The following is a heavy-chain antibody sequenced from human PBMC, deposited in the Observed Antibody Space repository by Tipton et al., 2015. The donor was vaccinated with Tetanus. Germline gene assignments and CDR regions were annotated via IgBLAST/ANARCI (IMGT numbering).Heavy chain of an antibody. CDR3: ATVGAGLRRREGPLGS. J-gene: IGHJ3*01. CDR2: IVPLFGSA. Sequence: QLVQSGAGVKKPGSSMRLSCKASGNTFSSSTLSWVRQAPGHGLEWMGMIVPLFGSAYYAQKFQDRVTITADKSASTAYLDLRSLKSDDTAVYYCATVGAGLRRREGPLGSWGQGTMVTVSS. D-gene: IGHD1-1*01. V-gene: IGHV1-69*06. CDR1: GNTFSSST.